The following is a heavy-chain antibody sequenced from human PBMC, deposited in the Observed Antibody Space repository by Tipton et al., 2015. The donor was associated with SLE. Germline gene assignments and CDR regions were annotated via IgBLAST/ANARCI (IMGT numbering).Heavy chain of an antibody. CDR2: IYYSGST. CDR1: GGSFSTYY. J-gene: IGHJ5*02. D-gene: IGHD5/OR15-5a*01. Sequence: TLSLTCAVGGGSFSTYYWTWIRQPPGKGLEWIGYIYYSGSTNYNPSLKSRVTISVDTSKNQFSLKLSSVSAADTAVYYCARGGLRRSWFDPWGQGTLVTVSS. CDR3: ARGGLRRSWFDP. V-gene: IGHV4-59*01.